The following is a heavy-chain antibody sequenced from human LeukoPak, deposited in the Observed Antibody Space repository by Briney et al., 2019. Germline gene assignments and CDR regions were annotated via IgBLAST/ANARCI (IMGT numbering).Heavy chain of an antibody. J-gene: IGHJ3*01. Sequence: PGGSLRLSCAASEITFSNYAISWVRQAPGKGLEWVAAIGRSGSPTYYADSVKGRFTISRDTSKNTLFLEMNSLRAEDTAVYYCAKVDPSVLGAFDVRGQGTMVTVSS. CDR2: IGRSGSPT. CDR3: AKVDPSVLGAFDV. CDR1: EITFSNYA. D-gene: IGHD5-12*01. V-gene: IGHV3-23*05.